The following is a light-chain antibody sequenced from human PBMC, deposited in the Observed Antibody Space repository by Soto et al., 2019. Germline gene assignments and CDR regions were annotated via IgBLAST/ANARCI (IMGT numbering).Light chain of an antibody. V-gene: IGLV2-14*03. J-gene: IGLJ1*01. CDR3: SSYTSSSTRV. CDR1: SSDVGGYKY. Sequence: QSALTQPASVSGSPGQSITISCTGTSSDVGGYKYVSWHQQHPGKAPKLMIYDIRNRPSGVSNRFSGSKSGNTASLTISGLQAEDEADYYCSSYTSSSTRVFGTGTKLTVL. CDR2: DIR.